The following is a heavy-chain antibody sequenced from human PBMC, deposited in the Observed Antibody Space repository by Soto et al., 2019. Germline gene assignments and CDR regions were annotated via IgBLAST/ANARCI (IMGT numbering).Heavy chain of an antibody. D-gene: IGHD3-22*01. Sequence: QVQVAQSGAEVKRPGASVKVSCKASGYSFSNFYIHWVRQGAGQGLEWMGIINPSGGSTAYAQKFLGRVTMTRDASTSTVYMELSSLGSEDTAVYYCARADYYGSSGYHLDYWAQGTLVTVSS. CDR2: INPSGGST. CDR3: ARADYYGSSGYHLDY. CDR1: GYSFSNFY. V-gene: IGHV1-46*01. J-gene: IGHJ4*02.